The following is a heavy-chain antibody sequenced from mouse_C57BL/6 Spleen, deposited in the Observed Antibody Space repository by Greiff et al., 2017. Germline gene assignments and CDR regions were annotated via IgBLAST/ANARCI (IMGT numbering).Heavy chain of an antibody. CDR1: GYTFTSYW. D-gene: IGHD1-1*01. CDR2: IYPGSGST. CDR3: ARGLRYQYYYAMDY. J-gene: IGHJ4*01. V-gene: IGHV1-55*01. Sequence: QVQLKQPGAELVKPGASVKMSCKASGYTFTSYWITWVKQRPGQGLEWIGDIYPGSGSTNYNEKFKSKATLTVDTSSSTAYMQLSSLTSEDSAVYYCARGLRYQYYYAMDYWGQGTSVTVSS.